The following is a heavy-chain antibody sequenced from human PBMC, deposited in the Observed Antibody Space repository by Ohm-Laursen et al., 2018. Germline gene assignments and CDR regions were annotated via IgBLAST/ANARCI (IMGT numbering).Heavy chain of an antibody. V-gene: IGHV4-4*07. CDR1: GGSNSNYY. J-gene: IGHJ3*02. D-gene: IGHD3-16*01. Sequence: SQTLSLTCTVSGGSNSNYYWTWIRQPSGKELEWIGRIYTSGTTNYNPSLKSRVSMSVDTSKNQFSLTLSSVTAADPAVYYCAREGWGVACDIWGQGTLVTVSS. CDR2: IYTSGTT. CDR3: AREGWGVACDI.